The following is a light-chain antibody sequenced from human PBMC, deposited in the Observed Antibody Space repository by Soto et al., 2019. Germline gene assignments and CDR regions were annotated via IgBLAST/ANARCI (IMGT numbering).Light chain of an antibody. J-gene: IGKJ4*01. CDR3: QQYKNWPPLT. V-gene: IGKV3-15*01. CDR2: GAF. CDR1: QSVSSN. Sequence: DIVMTQSPATLSVSPGERATLSCRASQSVSSNLAWYQQKPGQAPRLLIYGAFTRATGIPARFSGSGSGTEFTRTISSLQSEDFAVCYCQQYKNWPPLTFGGGIKVEIK.